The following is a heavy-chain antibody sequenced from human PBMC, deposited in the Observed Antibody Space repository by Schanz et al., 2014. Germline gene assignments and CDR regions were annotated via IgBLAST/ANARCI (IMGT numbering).Heavy chain of an antibody. CDR3: AKDAENTAMITDYFDY. V-gene: IGHV3-23*04. D-gene: IGHD5-18*01. J-gene: IGHJ4*02. Sequence: VQVVQSGGGLVKPGGSLRLSCAASGFSVGNKYMNWVRQAPGKGLEWVSVIGVDGTTTYYADSVKGRFTISRDNSKNTLYLQMNSLRPEDTAVYYCAKDAENTAMITDYFDYWGQGTLVTVSS. CDR2: IGVDGTTT. CDR1: GFSVGNKY.